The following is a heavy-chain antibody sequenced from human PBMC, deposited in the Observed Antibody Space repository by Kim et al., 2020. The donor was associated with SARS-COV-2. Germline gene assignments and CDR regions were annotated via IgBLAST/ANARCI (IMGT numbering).Heavy chain of an antibody. V-gene: IGHV4-34*01. CDR1: GGSFSGYY. J-gene: IGHJ5*02. CDR2: INHSGST. CDR3: ARWRAAPPRNWFDP. D-gene: IGHD6-6*01. Sequence: SETLSLTCAVYGGSFSGYYWSWIRQPPGKGLEWIGEINHSGSTNYNPSLKSRVTISVDTSKNQFSLKLSSVTAADTAVYYCARWRAAPPRNWFDPWGQGTLVTVSS.